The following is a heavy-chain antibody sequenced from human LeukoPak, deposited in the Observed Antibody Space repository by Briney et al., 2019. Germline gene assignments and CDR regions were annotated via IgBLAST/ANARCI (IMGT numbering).Heavy chain of an antibody. J-gene: IGHJ3*02. CDR1: GGSISNYY. Sequence: SETLSLTCTVSGGSISNYYWSWIRQPPGKGLEWIGYIYYSGSTYYNPSLKSRVTISVDTSKNQFSLKLSSVTAADTAVYYCARPYSLYYDATYAFDIWGQGTMVTVSS. V-gene: IGHV4-59*12. D-gene: IGHD4/OR15-4a*01. CDR3: ARPYSLYYDATYAFDI. CDR2: IYYSGST.